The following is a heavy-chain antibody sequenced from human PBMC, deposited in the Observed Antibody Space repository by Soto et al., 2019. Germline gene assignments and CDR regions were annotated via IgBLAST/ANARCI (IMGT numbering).Heavy chain of an antibody. Sequence: VASVKVSCKASGYTFTGYYMHWVRQAPGQGLEWMGWINPNSGGTNYAQKFQGRVTMTRGTSISTAYMELSRLRSDDTAVYYCARVKGILTGYSFDYWGQGTLVTVSS. D-gene: IGHD3-9*01. CDR2: INPNSGGT. CDR1: GYTFTGYY. CDR3: ARVKGILTGYSFDY. J-gene: IGHJ4*02. V-gene: IGHV1-2*02.